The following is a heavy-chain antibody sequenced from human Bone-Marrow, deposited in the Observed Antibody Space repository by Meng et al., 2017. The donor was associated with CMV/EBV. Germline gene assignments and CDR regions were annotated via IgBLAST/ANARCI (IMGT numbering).Heavy chain of an antibody. V-gene: IGHV3-30*02. CDR1: GFTFSSYG. J-gene: IGHJ4*02. CDR3: AKVLGRSSN. CDR2: IRYDGSNK. D-gene: IGHD6-19*01. Sequence: GESLKISCAASGFTFSSYGMHWVRQAPGKGLEWVAFIRYDGSNKYYADSVKGRFTISRDNSKNTLYLQMNSLRAEDTAVYYCAKVLGRSSNWGQRTLVTVSS.